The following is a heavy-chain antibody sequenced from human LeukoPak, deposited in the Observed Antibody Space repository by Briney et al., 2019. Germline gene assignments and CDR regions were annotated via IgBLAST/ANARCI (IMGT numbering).Heavy chain of an antibody. J-gene: IGHJ4*02. CDR1: GFTFSRYW. D-gene: IGHD1-26*01. Sequence: PGGSLRLSCAASGFTFSRYWMSWVRQAPGKGLEWVANTKQDGSEKYYADFVKGRFTISRDNAKNSLYLQMNSLNAGDTAIYYCARDKIVGATALDYWGQGTLVTVSS. CDR3: ARDKIVGATALDY. V-gene: IGHV3-7*01. CDR2: TKQDGSEK.